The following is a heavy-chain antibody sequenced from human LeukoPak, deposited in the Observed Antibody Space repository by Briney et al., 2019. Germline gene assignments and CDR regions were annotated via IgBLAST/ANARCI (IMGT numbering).Heavy chain of an antibody. CDR3: ARPAWGYKSVGWFDP. V-gene: IGHV5-51*01. J-gene: IGHJ5*02. D-gene: IGHD5-24*01. CDR1: GYSFTSYW. Sequence: GESLKISCKGSGYSFTSYWIGWVRQMPGKGLEWMGIIYPGDPDTRYSPSFQGQVTISADKSISTAYLQWSSLKASDTAMYYCARPAWGYKSVGWFDPWGQGTLVTVSS. CDR2: IYPGDPDT.